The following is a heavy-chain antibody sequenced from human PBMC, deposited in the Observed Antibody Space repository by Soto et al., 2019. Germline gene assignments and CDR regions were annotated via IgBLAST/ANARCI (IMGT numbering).Heavy chain of an antibody. V-gene: IGHV3-23*01. CDR2: IAGTVGST. Sequence: EVQLLESGGGFVHPGGSLRLSCAASGFTFTNHAMSWVRQAPGKGLEWVAAIAGTVGSTYYADSVKGRFTISRDNSNNTLYLQMNSLRAEDTAVYYCAKASAPGGTYFPLWFWGQGTLVTVSS. CDR1: GFTFTNHA. CDR3: AKASAPGGTYFPLWF. D-gene: IGHD1-26*01. J-gene: IGHJ4*02.